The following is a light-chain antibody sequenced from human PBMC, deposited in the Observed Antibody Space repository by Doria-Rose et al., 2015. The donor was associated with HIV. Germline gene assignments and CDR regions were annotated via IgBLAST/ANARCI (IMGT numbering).Light chain of an antibody. CDR2: DGS. V-gene: IGKV3-20*01. J-gene: IGKJ1*01. Sequence: TQSPGTLSLSPGERATLSCRASQSFSSTYLAWYQQKPGQAPSLLIYDGSTRATGIPDRFSASGYGTDLTLTINRLEPEDFALYYCHQYGTSWTFGQGTKVEI. CDR3: HQYGTSWT. CDR1: QSFSSTY.